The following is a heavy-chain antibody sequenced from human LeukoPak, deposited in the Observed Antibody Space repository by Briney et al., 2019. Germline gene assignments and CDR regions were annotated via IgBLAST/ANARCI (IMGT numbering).Heavy chain of an antibody. J-gene: IGHJ5*02. Sequence: PGGSLRLSCAASGFTFSSYGMHWVRQAPGKGLEWVAVISYDGSNKYYADSVKGRFTISRDNSKNTLYLQMNSLRAEDTAVYYCARDLEDYSGGSCYSWFDPWGQGTLVTVSS. CDR1: GFTFSSYG. V-gene: IGHV3-30*03. CDR2: ISYDGSNK. CDR3: ARDLEDYSGGSCYSWFDP. D-gene: IGHD2-15*01.